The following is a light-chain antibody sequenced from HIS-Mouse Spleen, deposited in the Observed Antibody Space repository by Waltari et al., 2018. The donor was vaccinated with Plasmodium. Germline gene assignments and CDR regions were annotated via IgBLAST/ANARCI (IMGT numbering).Light chain of an antibody. CDR1: ALPKKY. CDR2: EDS. Sequence: SYELTQHPSVSVSPGQTARITCTGDALPKKYAYWYQQKSGQAPVLVIDEDSKRPSGIPERFSGSSSGTMATLTISGAQVEDEADYYCYSTDSSGNHRVFGGGTKLTVL. J-gene: IGLJ3*02. V-gene: IGLV3-10*01. CDR3: YSTDSSGNHRV.